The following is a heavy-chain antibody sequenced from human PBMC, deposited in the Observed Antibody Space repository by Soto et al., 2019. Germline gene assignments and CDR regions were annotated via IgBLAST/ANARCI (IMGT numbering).Heavy chain of an antibody. CDR1: GFSLSSSGVG. D-gene: IGHD2-15*01. CDR3: ARLVVAGITYYVDS. V-gene: IGHV2-5*02. CDR2: IYLEDDK. Sequence: QITLKESGPTLVKPTQTLTLTCTFSGFSLSSSGVGVGCIRQPPGKALEWLTFIYLEDDKRYSPSLKSRLTITNDTSKNPVVLTLTNMDPLDTDTYYSARLVVAGITYYVDSWGQGTLLTVSS. J-gene: IGHJ4*02.